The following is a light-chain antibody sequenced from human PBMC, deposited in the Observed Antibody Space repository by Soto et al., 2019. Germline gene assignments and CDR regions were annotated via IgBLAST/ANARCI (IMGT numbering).Light chain of an antibody. CDR2: DVS. CDR1: SSDVGGYNY. Sequence: QSVLTQAASVSGSPGQSITISCTGTSSDVGGYNYVTWYQQHPGEAPKLMIHDVSSRASGVPNRFSGSKSGTTASLTISGLQAEDEADYYCCLYANSTSYVFGTGTKLTVL. V-gene: IGLV2-14*03. J-gene: IGLJ1*01. CDR3: CLYANSTSYV.